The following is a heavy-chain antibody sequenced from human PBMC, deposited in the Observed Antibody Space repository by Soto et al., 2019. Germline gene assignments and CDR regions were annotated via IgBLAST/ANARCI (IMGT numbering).Heavy chain of an antibody. D-gene: IGHD6-19*01. CDR2: FDPEDGET. Sequence: ASVKVSCKVSGYTLTELSMHWVRQAPGKGLEWMGGFDPEDGETIYAQKFQGRVTMTEDTSTDTAYMELSSLRSEDTAVYYCASAQWLATHSYFDDWGQGTLVTVSS. CDR3: ASAQWLATHSYFDD. J-gene: IGHJ4*02. CDR1: GYTLTELS. V-gene: IGHV1-24*01.